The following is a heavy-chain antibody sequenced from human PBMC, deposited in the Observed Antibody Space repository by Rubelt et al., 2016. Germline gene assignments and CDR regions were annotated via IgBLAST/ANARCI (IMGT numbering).Heavy chain of an antibody. D-gene: IGHD1-26*01. J-gene: IGHJ4*02. CDR2: IWYDGSKT. CDR1: GFTFRNHG. V-gene: IGHV3-33*06. CDR3: TKDIRSGTYRDY. Sequence: VQLLESGGGVVQPGNSLRLSCVTSGFTFRNHGMHWVRQAPSKGLEWVAIIWYDGSKTHYADSVKGRFTISRDDSKNTLYLQMDSLRAEDTAVYYCTKDIRSGTYRDYWGQGTLVTVSS.